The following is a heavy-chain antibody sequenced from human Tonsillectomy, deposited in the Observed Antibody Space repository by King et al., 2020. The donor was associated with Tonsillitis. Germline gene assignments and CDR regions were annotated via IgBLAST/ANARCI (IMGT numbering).Heavy chain of an antibody. CDR1: GGSISSYY. CDR2: IYYSGST. CDR3: VRVKYYDSSGYSPFDY. J-gene: IGHJ4*02. Sequence: QLQESGPGLVKPSETLSLTCTVSGGSISSYYWSWIRQPPGKGLEWIGYIYYSGSTNYNPSLKGRVTISVDTSKNQFSLKLSSVTAADTAVYYCVRVKYYDSSGYSPFDYWGQGTLVTVSS. V-gene: IGHV4-59*01. D-gene: IGHD3-22*01.